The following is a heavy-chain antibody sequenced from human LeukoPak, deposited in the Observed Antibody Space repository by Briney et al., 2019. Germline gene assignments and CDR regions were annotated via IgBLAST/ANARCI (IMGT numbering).Heavy chain of an antibody. V-gene: IGHV1-69*05. Sequence: SVKVSCKASGGTFSSYAISWVRQAPGQGLEWMGRIIPIFGTANYAQKFQGRVTITTDESTSTAYMELSSLRSEDTAVYYCARAQDEGYSYGTTRFDYWGQGTLVTVSS. CDR2: IIPIFGTA. D-gene: IGHD5-18*01. J-gene: IGHJ4*02. CDR3: ARAQDEGYSYGTTRFDY. CDR1: GGTFSSYA.